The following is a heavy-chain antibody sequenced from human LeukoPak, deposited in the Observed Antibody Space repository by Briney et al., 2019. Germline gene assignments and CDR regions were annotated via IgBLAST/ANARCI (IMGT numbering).Heavy chain of an antibody. J-gene: IGHJ4*02. CDR2: ISGSGGST. CDR1: GFTFSSYA. Sequence: GGSLRLSCAASGFTFSSYAMSWVRQAPGKGLEWVSAISGSGGSTYYADSVKGWFTISRDNSKNTLYLQMNSLRAEDTAVYYCAKDLQVAGTWFWGQGTLVTVSS. V-gene: IGHV3-23*01. D-gene: IGHD6-19*01. CDR3: AKDLQVAGTWF.